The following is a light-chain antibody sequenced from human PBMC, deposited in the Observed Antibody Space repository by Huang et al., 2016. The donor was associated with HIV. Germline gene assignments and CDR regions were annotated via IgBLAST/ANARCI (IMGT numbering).Light chain of an antibody. CDR2: LGS. J-gene: IGKJ4*01. CDR1: QSRLHSSGYNY. V-gene: IGKV2-28*01. CDR3: MQALQTPT. Sequence: EIVMTQSPLSLPVTPGEPASISCRSSQSRLHSSGYNYLDWYLQKPGQSPQLLIYLGSNRASGVPDRFSGSGSGTDFTLTISRVEAEDVGVYYCMQALQTPTFGGGTKVEIK.